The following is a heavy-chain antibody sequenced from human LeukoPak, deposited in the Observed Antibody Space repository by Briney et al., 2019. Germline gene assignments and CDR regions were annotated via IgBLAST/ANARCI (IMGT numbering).Heavy chain of an antibody. D-gene: IGHD3-22*01. CDR3: ARHSTYYDPVDY. J-gene: IGHJ4*02. Sequence: PSETLSLTCTVSGGSISSSSYYWGWIRQPPGKGLEWIGSIYYSGSTYYNPSLKSRVTISVDTSKNQFSLKLSSVTAADTAVYYCARHSTYYDPVDYWGQGTLVTVSS. V-gene: IGHV4-39*01. CDR1: GGSISSSSYY. CDR2: IYYSGST.